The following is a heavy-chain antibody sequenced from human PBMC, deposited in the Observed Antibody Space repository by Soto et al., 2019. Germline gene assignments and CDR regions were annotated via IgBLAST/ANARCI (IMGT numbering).Heavy chain of an antibody. CDR2: INIDGSST. CDR3: ARFRVPI. CDR1: GVTCSSYW. V-gene: IGHV3-74*01. J-gene: IGHJ3*02. D-gene: IGHD3-3*01. Sequence: EVPLVESGGGLVQPGGSLRLACAASGVTCSSYWMHWVRQAPGEGLVWVSRINIDGSSTSYAESVKGRFTLSRDIAKNTLYLQMNILIDADTAIYYCARFRVPIWGQGTMVTVST.